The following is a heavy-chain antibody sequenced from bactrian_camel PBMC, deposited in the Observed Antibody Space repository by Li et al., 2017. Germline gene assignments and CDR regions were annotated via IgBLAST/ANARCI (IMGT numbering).Heavy chain of an antibody. CDR1: GNAYTDNC. CDR3: ATDRHCSDGYCYTRADFDS. J-gene: IGHJ6*01. V-gene: IGHV3S54*01. D-gene: IGHD2*01. CDR2: VSTASGTP. Sequence: HVQLVESGGGSVQTGGSLALSCEAGNAYTDNCVGWFRQVPGKKREGVAVVSTASGTPYYSDSVKGRFTTSRDNAETTVILQMDDLKPEDTALYYCATDRHCSDGYCYTRADFDSWGQGTQVTVS.